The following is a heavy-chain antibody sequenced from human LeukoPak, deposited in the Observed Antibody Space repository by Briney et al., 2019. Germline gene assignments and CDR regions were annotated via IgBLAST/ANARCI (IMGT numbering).Heavy chain of an antibody. D-gene: IGHD2-2*01. Sequence: GGSLRLSCAASGFTFTSYAMHWVRQAPGKGLEWVAFISYDGNIKYYADSVKGRFTISRDNSKNTLYLQINSLRAEDTAVFYCARGYCSSTSCSDYWGQGTLVTVSS. CDR1: GFTFTSYA. V-gene: IGHV3-30-3*01. CDR2: ISYDGNIK. CDR3: ARGYCSSTSCSDY. J-gene: IGHJ4*02.